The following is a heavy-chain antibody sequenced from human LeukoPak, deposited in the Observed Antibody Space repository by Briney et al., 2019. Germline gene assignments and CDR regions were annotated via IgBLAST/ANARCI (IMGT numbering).Heavy chain of an antibody. Sequence: GGSLRLSCAASGFTFSSYGMHWVRQAPGKGLEWVAVIWYDGSNKYYADSVKGRFTISRDNSKNTLYLQMNSLRAEDTAVYYCARGDYYDSSGYSAYWGQGTLVTVSS. CDR2: IWYDGSNK. CDR3: ARGDYYDSSGYSAY. D-gene: IGHD3-22*01. V-gene: IGHV3-33*01. J-gene: IGHJ4*02. CDR1: GFTFSSYG.